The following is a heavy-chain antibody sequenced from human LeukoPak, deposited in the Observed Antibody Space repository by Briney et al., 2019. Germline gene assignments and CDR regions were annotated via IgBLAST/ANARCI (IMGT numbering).Heavy chain of an antibody. J-gene: IGHJ4*02. CDR1: GGSFSGYY. CDR2: INHSGST. Sequence: PSETLSLTCAVYGGSFSGYYWSWIRQPPGKGLEWIGEINHSGSTNYNPSLKSRVTISVDTSKNQFSLKLSSVTAADTAVYYCARSTYSSGWYQADYWGQGILVTVSS. V-gene: IGHV4-34*01. CDR3: ARSTYSSGWYQADY. D-gene: IGHD6-19*01.